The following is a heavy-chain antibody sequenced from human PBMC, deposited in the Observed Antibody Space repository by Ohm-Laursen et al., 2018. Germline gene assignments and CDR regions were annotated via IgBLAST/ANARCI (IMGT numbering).Heavy chain of an antibody. CDR3: AKIRGAGSSGWYFDAFNI. CDR1: GFTLSSYG. J-gene: IGHJ3*02. D-gene: IGHD6-19*01. V-gene: IGHV3-30*18. CDR2: ISYDGSNK. Sequence: SLRLSCTASGFTLSSYGMHWVRQAPGKGLEWVAVISYDGSNKYYADSVKGRFTISRDNAKNSLYLQLNSLRAEDTALYYCAKIRGAGSSGWYFDAFNIWGQGTMVTVSS.